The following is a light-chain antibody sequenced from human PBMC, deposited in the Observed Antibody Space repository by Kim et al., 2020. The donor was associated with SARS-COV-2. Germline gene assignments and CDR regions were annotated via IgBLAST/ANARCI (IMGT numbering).Light chain of an antibody. V-gene: IGLV1-44*01. Sequence: GQRVSISCSERTSNVRAFTEQCYQHLPETAPKLLIYNNNQRPSGVPGRFSGSKSGASASLAISGLQSEDEADYYCAAWDDSLKGVLFGGGTKVTVL. CDR1: TSNVRAFT. J-gene: IGLJ2*01. CDR2: NNN. CDR3: AAWDDSLKGVL.